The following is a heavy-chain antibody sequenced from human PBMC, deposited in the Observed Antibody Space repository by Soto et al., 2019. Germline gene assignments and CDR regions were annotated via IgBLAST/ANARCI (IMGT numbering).Heavy chain of an antibody. CDR3: ARGGGVYYFDY. D-gene: IGHD2-8*02. CDR1: GGSISSYY. CDR2: IYYSGIT. J-gene: IGHJ4*02. Sequence: SETLSLTCPVSGGSISSYYWSWIRQPPGKGLEWIGYIYYSGITDYNPSLKSRVTISVDTSKSQFSLKLSSVTAADTAVYYCARGGGVYYFDYWGQGTLVTVSS. V-gene: IGHV4-59*01.